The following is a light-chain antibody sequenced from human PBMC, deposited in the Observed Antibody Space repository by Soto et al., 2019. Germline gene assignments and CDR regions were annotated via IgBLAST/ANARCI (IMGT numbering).Light chain of an antibody. CDR1: SSNIGAGYD. CDR2: GNI. CDR3: QSFDSSLSVL. Sequence: QLVLTQPPSVSGAPGQRVTISCTGSSSNIGAGYDVHWYQQLPGTTPKLLIYGNINRPSGVPDRFSGSKSDTSASLAITGLQAEDEADYYCQSFDSSLSVLFGGGTKLTVL. J-gene: IGLJ3*02. V-gene: IGLV1-40*01.